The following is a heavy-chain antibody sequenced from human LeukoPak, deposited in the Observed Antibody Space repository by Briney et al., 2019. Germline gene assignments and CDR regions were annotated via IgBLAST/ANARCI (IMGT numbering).Heavy chain of an antibody. D-gene: IGHD3-22*01. CDR1: GFTFSRYS. V-gene: IGHV3-21*01. CDR2: ISTSSSYI. J-gene: IGHJ3*02. Sequence: PGGSLRLSCAASGFTFSRYSLNWVRQAPGKGLEWVSSISTSSSYIYYADSVKGRFTISRDNAKNSLYLQMNSLRAEDTAVYYCARGPPLSSLVVLGDAFDIWGQGTMVTVSS. CDR3: ARGPPLSSLVVLGDAFDI.